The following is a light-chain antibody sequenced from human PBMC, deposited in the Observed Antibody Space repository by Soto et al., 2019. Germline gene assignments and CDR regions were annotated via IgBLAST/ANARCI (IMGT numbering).Light chain of an antibody. CDR3: SSYPGSNNLV. CDR1: SSDVGAYKF. CDR2: EVT. J-gene: IGLJ3*02. V-gene: IGLV2-8*01. Sequence: QSALTQPPSASGSPGQSVTISCTGTSSDVGAYKFVSWYQQHPGQAPKLMIYEVTKRPSGVPDRFSGSKSGNTASLTVSGLQAEDEADYYCSSYPGSNNLVFGGGTKVTVL.